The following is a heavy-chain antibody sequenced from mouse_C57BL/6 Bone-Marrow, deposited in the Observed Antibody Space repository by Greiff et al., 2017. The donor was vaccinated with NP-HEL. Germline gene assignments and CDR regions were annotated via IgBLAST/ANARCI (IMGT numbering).Heavy chain of an antibody. Sequence: EVQLQQSGTVLARPGASVKMSCKPSGYTFTSYWMHWVKQRPGQGLEWIGAIYPGNSDTSYNQKFKGKAKLTAVTSASTAYMELSSLTNEDSAVYYCTRMGRFAYWGQGTLVTVSA. D-gene: IGHD4-1*01. CDR3: TRMGRFAY. CDR1: GYTFTSYW. V-gene: IGHV1-5*01. J-gene: IGHJ3*01. CDR2: IYPGNSDT.